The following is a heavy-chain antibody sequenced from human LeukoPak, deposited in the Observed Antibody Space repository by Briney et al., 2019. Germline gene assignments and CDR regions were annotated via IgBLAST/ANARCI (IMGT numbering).Heavy chain of an antibody. CDR3: ARGDRVRGVILCY. J-gene: IGHJ4*02. CDR2: MNPNSGNT. D-gene: IGHD3-10*01. V-gene: IGHV1-8*01. CDR1: GYTFTSYD. Sequence: ASVKVSCKASGYTFTSYDINWVRQATGQGLEWMGWMNPNSGNTGYAQKFQGRVTMTRNTSISTAYMELSSLRSEVTAVYYCARGDRVRGVILCYWGQGTLVNVSS.